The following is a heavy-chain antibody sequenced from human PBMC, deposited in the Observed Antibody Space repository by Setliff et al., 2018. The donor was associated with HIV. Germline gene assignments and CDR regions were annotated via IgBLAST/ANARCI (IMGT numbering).Heavy chain of an antibody. J-gene: IGHJ4*02. CDR3: TRRRRAPGTEDLEAH. Sequence: PGESLKISCKASGYTFTNYWIGWVRQMPGQGLEWIGVIHPSDLVTRYGPSFQGQVSISADRSITTAYLQWSSLKASDTAIYYCTRRRRAPGTEDLEAHWGQGTLVTVSS. V-gene: IGHV5-51*01. CDR1: GYTFTNYW. D-gene: IGHD3-3*01. CDR2: IHPSDLVT.